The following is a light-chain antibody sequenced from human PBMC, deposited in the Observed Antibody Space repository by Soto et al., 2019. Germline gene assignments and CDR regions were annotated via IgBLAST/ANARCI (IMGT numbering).Light chain of an antibody. J-gene: IGKJ1*01. CDR3: QQSYSMPWT. CDR2: NGS. CDR1: QSISSF. V-gene: IGKV1-39*01. Sequence: DIHMNQSRSSLSASLGDRVTITCRASQSISSFLNWYQQKSGKAPKLLIYNGSTLQSGVPSRFSGSGSGTEYSLTISSLQPEDFAVYYCQQSYSMPWTFGQGTKVDIK.